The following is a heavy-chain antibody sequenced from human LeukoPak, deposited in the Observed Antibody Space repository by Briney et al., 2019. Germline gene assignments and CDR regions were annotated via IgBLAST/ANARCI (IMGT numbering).Heavy chain of an antibody. Sequence: PGGSLRLPCAASGCTFSSYSMNWVRQAPGKGLEWVSSFSSSSSYIYYTDSGKGRFTISRDNAKNSLYLQMNSLRAEDTAVYYCARRLGTDYGDFAGLGHYYYYYMDVWGKGTTVTVSS. CDR2: FSSSSSYI. CDR1: GCTFSSYS. V-gene: IGHV3-21*01. CDR3: ARRLGTDYGDFAGLGHYYYYYMDV. J-gene: IGHJ6*03. D-gene: IGHD4-17*01.